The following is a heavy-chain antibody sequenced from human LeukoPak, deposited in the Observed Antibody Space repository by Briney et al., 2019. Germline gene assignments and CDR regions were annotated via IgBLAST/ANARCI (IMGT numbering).Heavy chain of an antibody. D-gene: IGHD5-12*01. V-gene: IGHV3-74*01. J-gene: IGHJ6*03. Sequence: PGGSLRLSCAASGFTFSNYWMHWVRQAPGKGLVWVSRINSDGSSTTYADSVKGRFTISRDNAKNTLYLQMNKLRAEDTAVYYCARAPGEGGYDSEYMDVWGKGTTVTVSS. CDR1: GFTFSNYW. CDR3: ARAPGEGGYDSEYMDV. CDR2: INSDGSST.